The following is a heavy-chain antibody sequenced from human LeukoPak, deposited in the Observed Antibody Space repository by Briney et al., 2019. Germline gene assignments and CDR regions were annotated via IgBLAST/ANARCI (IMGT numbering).Heavy chain of an antibody. CDR2: VYITGST. Sequence: PSETLSLTCTVSGGSISSHYWSWSWIRQPAGKGLEWIGRVYITGSTYYNPSLKSRVTISVDTSKNQFSLKLSSVTAADTAVYYCASLDVYCTNGVCYRFHFDYWGQGTLVTVSS. CDR3: ASLDVYCTNGVCYRFHFDY. J-gene: IGHJ4*02. CDR1: GGSISSHY. D-gene: IGHD2-8*01. V-gene: IGHV4-4*07.